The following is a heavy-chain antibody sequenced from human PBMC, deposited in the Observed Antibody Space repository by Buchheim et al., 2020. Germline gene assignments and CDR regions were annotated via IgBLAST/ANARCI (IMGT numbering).Heavy chain of an antibody. CDR2: IYYDGAT. Sequence: QVQLQESGPGLVKPSQTLSLTCKVSGGSISRYYWTWIRQPPGKGLEWIGYIYYDGATYYNPSLKSRVTISIDRSKSQFFLNVTAMAAADTAMYYCARGGGNWNPIDYWGQGT. D-gene: IGHD1-1*01. J-gene: IGHJ4*02. CDR1: GGSISRYY. CDR3: ARGGGNWNPIDY. V-gene: IGHV4-59*01.